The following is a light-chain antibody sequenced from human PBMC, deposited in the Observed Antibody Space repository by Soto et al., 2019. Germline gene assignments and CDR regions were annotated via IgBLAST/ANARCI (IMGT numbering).Light chain of an antibody. J-gene: IGKJ3*01. Sequence: DIQLTQSPSFLSASVGDRVTITCRASQGISSYLSWYQQKPGKAPKLLIYAASTLQSGVPSRFSGSRSVTEFTLTISSLHPEDFATYYCQQLNSYPLFTFGPGTKVDIK. CDR1: QGISSY. CDR2: AAS. V-gene: IGKV1-9*01. CDR3: QQLNSYPLFT.